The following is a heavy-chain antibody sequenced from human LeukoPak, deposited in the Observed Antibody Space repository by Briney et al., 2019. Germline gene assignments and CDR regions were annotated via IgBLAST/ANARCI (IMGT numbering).Heavy chain of an antibody. CDR2: MNPNSGNT. J-gene: IGHJ4*02. CDR1: GYTFTSYD. D-gene: IGHD6-6*01. V-gene: IGHV1-8*01. CDR3: ARGRAGVAARSRSYYFDY. Sequence: ASVKVSCKASGYTFTSYDINWVRQAPGQGLEWMGWMNPNSGNTGYAQKFQGRVTMTRNTSISTAYMELSSLRSEDTAVYYCARGRAGVAARSRSYYFDYWGQGTLVTVSS.